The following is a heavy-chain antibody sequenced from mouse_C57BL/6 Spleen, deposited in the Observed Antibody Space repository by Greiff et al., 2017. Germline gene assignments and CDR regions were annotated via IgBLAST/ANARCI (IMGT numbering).Heavy chain of an antibody. CDR3: ARYYSNYDY. Sequence: QVQLKQPGAELVMPGASVKLSCKASGYTFTSYWMHWVKQRPGHGLEWIGEIDPSDSYTNYNQKFKGKSTLTVDKSSSTAYMQLSSLTSEDSAVYYCARYYSNYDYWGQGTTLTVSS. CDR2: IDPSDSYT. CDR1: GYTFTSYW. D-gene: IGHD2-5*01. V-gene: IGHV1-69*01. J-gene: IGHJ2*01.